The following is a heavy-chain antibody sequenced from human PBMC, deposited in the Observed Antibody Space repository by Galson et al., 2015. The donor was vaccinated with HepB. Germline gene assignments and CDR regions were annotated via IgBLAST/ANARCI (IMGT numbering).Heavy chain of an antibody. Sequence: SLRLSCAASGFTFGDYAMSWVRQAPGKGLEWVGFIRSKAYGGTTEYAASVKGRFTISRDDSKSIAYLQMNSLKTEDTAVYYCTRGGVQLWLRPLFDYWGQGTLVTVSS. J-gene: IGHJ4*02. D-gene: IGHD5-18*01. V-gene: IGHV3-49*04. CDR1: GFTFGDYA. CDR3: TRGGVQLWLRPLFDY. CDR2: IRSKAYGGTT.